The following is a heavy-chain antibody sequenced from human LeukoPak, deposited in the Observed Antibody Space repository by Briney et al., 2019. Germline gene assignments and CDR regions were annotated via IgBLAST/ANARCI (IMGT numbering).Heavy chain of an antibody. V-gene: IGHV3-23*01. CDR1: GFTFSSYA. J-gene: IGHJ4*02. CDR3: AKGSGDFWSGYYAY. Sequence: GGSLRLSCAASGFTFSSYAMSWVRQAPGKGLDWVSAISGSGGSTYYADSVKGRFTISRDNSKNTLYLQMNSLRAEDTAVYYCAKGSGDFWSGYYAYWGQGTLDTVSS. CDR2: ISGSGGST. D-gene: IGHD3-3*01.